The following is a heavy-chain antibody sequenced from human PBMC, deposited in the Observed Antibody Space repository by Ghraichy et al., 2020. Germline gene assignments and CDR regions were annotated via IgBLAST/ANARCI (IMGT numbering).Heavy chain of an antibody. CDR1: GYTFTSYG. J-gene: IGHJ4*02. D-gene: IGHD5-18*01. CDR3: ARAGGYSYGYGPWYFDY. CDR2: ISAYNGNT. Sequence: ASVKVSYKASGYTFTSYGISWVRQAPGQGLEWMGWISAYNGNTNYAQKLQGRVTMTTDTSTSTAYMELRSLRSDDTAVYYCARAGGYSYGYGPWYFDYWGQGTLVTVSS. V-gene: IGHV1-18*04.